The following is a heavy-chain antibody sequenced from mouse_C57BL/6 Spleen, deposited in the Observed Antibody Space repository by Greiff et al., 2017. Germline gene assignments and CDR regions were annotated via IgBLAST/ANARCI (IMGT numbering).Heavy chain of an antibody. CDR1: GFTFTDYY. Sequence: EVQLVESGGGLVQPGGSLSLSCAASGFTFTDYYMSWVRQPPGKALEWVGFIRNKANVYTTEYSASVKGRFTISRDNSQSILYLQMNALRAEDSATYYCARYEGNYVGAYWGQGTLVTVSA. J-gene: IGHJ3*01. CDR2: IRNKANVYTT. CDR3: ARYEGNYVGAY. D-gene: IGHD2-1*01. V-gene: IGHV7-3*01.